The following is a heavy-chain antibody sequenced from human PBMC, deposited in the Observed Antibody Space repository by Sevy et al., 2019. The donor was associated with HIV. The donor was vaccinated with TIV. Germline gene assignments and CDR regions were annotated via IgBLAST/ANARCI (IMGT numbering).Heavy chain of an antibody. J-gene: IGHJ4*01. V-gene: IGHV3-7*03. CDR2: IKPDGSES. D-gene: IGHD3-16*01. Sequence: GGSLRLSCVASGFTFNNFWMAWVRQAPGKGLEWFANIKPDGSESNHVGSVKGRFTISRDNAKNSLYLQMNSLTAEDTAVYYCARDVGGGYIDYWGQGTLVTVSS. CDR3: ARDVGGGYIDY. CDR1: GFTFNNFW.